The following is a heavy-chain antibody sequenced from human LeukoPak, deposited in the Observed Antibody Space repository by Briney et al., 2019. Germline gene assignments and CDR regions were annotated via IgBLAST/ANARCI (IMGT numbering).Heavy chain of an antibody. V-gene: IGHV3-33*01. CDR3: AREPSIAAAGTPFDAFDI. D-gene: IGHD6-13*01. CDR2: IWYDGSNK. J-gene: IGHJ3*02. CDR1: GFTLSSYG. Sequence: GGSLRLSCAASGFTLSSYGMHWARQAPGKGLEWVAVIWYDGSNKYYADSVKGRFTISRDNAKNSLYLQMNSLRAEDTAVYYCAREPSIAAAGTPFDAFDIWGQGTMVTVSS.